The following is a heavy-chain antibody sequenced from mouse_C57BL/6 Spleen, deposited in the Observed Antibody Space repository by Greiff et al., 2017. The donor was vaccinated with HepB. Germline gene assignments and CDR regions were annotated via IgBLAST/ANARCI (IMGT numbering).Heavy chain of an antibody. CDR2: IYPGSGNT. J-gene: IGHJ4*01. Sequence: VHLVESGAELVRPGASVKLSCKASGYTFTDYYINWVKQRPGQGLEWIARIYPGSGNTYYNEKFKGKATLTAEKSSSTAYMQLSSLTSEDSAVYFCARDYDYDGVDYWGQGTSVTVSS. CDR3: ARDYDYDGVDY. V-gene: IGHV1-76*01. D-gene: IGHD2-4*01. CDR1: GYTFTDYY.